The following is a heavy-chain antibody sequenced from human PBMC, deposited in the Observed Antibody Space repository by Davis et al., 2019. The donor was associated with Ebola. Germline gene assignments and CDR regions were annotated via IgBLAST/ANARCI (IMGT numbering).Heavy chain of an antibody. CDR3: ARLTYYDSTGYLDY. Sequence: MPSETLSLTCTVSGVSISSYYWSWIRQPPGKGLEWIGYIFYTGSTNYNPSLKSRVTISVDTSKKQFSLRLSSVTAADTATYYCARLTYYDSTGYLDYWGQGAQVNVSS. V-gene: IGHV4-59*03. J-gene: IGHJ4*02. CDR2: IFYTGST. CDR1: GVSISSYY. D-gene: IGHD3-22*01.